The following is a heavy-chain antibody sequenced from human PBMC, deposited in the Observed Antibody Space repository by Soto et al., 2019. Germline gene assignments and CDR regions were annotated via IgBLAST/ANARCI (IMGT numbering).Heavy chain of an antibody. J-gene: IGHJ6*02. CDR1: GYTFTNYA. Sequence: WASVKVSCKASGYTFTNYAMHWVRQAPGQRLKWMGWINAGNGNTKYSQKFQGRVTITRDTSASTAYMELSSLRSEDTAVYYCARDACSGTSCYSHENYYAMDVWGQGTMVTVSS. V-gene: IGHV1-3*01. CDR3: ARDACSGTSCYSHENYYAMDV. D-gene: IGHD2-2*01. CDR2: INAGNGNT.